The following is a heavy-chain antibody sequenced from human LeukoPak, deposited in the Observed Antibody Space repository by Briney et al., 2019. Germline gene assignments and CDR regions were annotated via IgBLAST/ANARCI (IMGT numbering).Heavy chain of an antibody. Sequence: GGSLRLSCPASGFTFTSYAMHWVRQAPGKGLEGVAVISYDGSNKYYADAVKGRFTISRDNSKNTLYLQMNSLRAEDTAVYYCASVTAAAGKDYYGMDVWGQGTTVIVSS. D-gene: IGHD6-13*01. CDR3: ASVTAAAGKDYYGMDV. CDR1: GFTFTSYA. J-gene: IGHJ6*02. V-gene: IGHV3-30-3*01. CDR2: ISYDGSNK.